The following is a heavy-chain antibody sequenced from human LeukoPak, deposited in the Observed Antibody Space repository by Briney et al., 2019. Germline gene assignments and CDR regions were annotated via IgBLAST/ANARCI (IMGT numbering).Heavy chain of an antibody. V-gene: IGHV3-7*01. Sequence: GGSLRPSCAASGFLFSSYWMSWVRQAPGKGLEWVANIKHDGSDKYYVDSVTGRFTISRDNAKSSLSLQMNSLRVEDTAVHYCATICSTSCYGYYMDVWGKGTTVTVSS. D-gene: IGHD2-2*01. CDR2: IKHDGSDK. J-gene: IGHJ6*03. CDR3: ATICSTSCYGYYMDV. CDR1: GFLFSSYW.